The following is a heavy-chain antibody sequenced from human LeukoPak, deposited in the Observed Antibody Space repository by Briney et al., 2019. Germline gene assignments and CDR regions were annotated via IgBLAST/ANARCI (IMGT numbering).Heavy chain of an antibody. D-gene: IGHD3-10*01. CDR3: ARTMVRGDAFDI. CDR2: IYYSGST. CDR1: GGSISSGDYY. Sequence: SQALSLTCTVSGGSISSGDYYWSWIRQHPGKGLEWIGYIYYSGSTYYNPSLKSRVTISVDTSKNQFSLKLSSVTAADTAVYYCARTMVRGDAFDIWGQGTMVTVSS. J-gene: IGHJ3*02. V-gene: IGHV4-31*03.